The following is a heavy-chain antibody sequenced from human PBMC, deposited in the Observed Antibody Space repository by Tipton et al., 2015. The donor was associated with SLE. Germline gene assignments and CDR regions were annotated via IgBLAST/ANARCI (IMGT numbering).Heavy chain of an antibody. CDR3: ARGRTFGGVTVD. CDR1: GGSFSGYY. Sequence: TLSLTCAVYGGSFSGYYWSWIRQPPGKGLEWIGEINHSGSTNYNPSLKSRVTISVDTSKNQFSLKLSSVTAADTAVYYCARGRTFGGVTVDWGQGTLVTVSS. CDR2: INHSGST. D-gene: IGHD3-16*02. V-gene: IGHV4-34*01. J-gene: IGHJ4*02.